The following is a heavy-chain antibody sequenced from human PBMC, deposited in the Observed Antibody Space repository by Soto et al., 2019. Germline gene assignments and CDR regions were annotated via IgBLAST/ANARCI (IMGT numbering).Heavy chain of an antibody. CDR3: ARDGGRHSGGIDY. V-gene: IGHV1-69*01. D-gene: IGHD1-26*01. CDR2: IIPIFGTA. CDR1: GFTFSSYS. J-gene: IGHJ4*02. Sequence: QVQLVESGGGVVQPGRSLRLSCAASGFTFSSYSINWVRQAPGQGLEWMGEIIPIFGTANYAQKFQGRVTITADESTSTAYMELSSLRSEDTAVYYCARDGGRHSGGIDYWGQGTLVTVSS.